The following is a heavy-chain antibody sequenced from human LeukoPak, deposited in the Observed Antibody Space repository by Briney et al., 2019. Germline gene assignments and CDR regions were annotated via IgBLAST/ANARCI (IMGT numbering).Heavy chain of an antibody. CDR1: GYTFTSYG. J-gene: IGHJ4*02. D-gene: IGHD2-2*02. Sequence: ASVKVSCKASGYTFTSYGISWVRQAPGQGLEWMGWISAYNGNTNYAQKLQGRATMTTDTSTSTAYMELRSLRSDDTAVYYCARAELGYCSSTSCYTTPTFDYWGQGTLVTVSS. CDR2: ISAYNGNT. V-gene: IGHV1-18*01. CDR3: ARAELGYCSSTSCYTTPTFDY.